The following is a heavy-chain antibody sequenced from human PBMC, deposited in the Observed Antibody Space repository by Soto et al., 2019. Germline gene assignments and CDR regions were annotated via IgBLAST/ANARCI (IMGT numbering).Heavy chain of an antibody. CDR2: ISNDGSNK. Sequence: GGSLRLSCAASGFTFSSYGMQWVRQAPGKGLEWVVVISNDGSNKYYADSVKGRFTISRDNSKNTLYLQMNSLRAEDTAVYYCANSGAAAGPHYYYYGMDVWGQGTTVTVSS. D-gene: IGHD6-13*01. CDR1: GFTFSSYG. V-gene: IGHV3-30*18. CDR3: ANSGAAAGPHYYYYGMDV. J-gene: IGHJ6*02.